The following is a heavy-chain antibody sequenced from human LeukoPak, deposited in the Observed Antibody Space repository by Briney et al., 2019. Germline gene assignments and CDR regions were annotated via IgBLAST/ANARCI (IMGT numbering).Heavy chain of an antibody. Sequence: SETLSLTCTVSGGSISSGSYYWSWIRQPAGKGLEWIGRIYTSGSTNYNPSLKSRVTISVDTSKNQFSLKLSSVTAADTAVYYCARDVAAENWFDPWGQGTLVTVSS. CDR3: ARDVAAENWFDP. CDR2: IYTSGST. D-gene: IGHD6-25*01. CDR1: GGSISSGSYY. V-gene: IGHV4-61*02. J-gene: IGHJ5*02.